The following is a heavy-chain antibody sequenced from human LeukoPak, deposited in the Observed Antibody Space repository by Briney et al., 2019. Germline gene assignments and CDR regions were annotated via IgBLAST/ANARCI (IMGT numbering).Heavy chain of an antibody. D-gene: IGHD3-16*01. V-gene: IGHV3-48*03. CDR3: AKRHDILGGKYYFDY. J-gene: IGHJ4*02. Sequence: GGSLRLSCAASGFTFSSYEMNWVRQAPGKGLEWVSYISSSGSTIYYADSVEGRFTISRDNSKNTLHLQMNSLRVEDTALYYCAKRHDILGGKYYFDYWGQGALVTVSS. CDR1: GFTFSSYE. CDR2: ISSSGSTI.